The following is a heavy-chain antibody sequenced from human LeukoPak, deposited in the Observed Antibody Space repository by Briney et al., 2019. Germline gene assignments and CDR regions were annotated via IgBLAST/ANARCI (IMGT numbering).Heavy chain of an antibody. V-gene: IGHV3-48*01. CDR2: ISASRDIT. D-gene: IGHD3-3*01. Sequence: GGSLRLSCAASGFNYSSYTMNWVRQAPGMGLEWLSYISASRDITYYADSLKGRFTISRDNAKNSLYLQMNSLRAEDTAVYYCVRGSLASGVVVYYYYYLDVWGKGTTVTVSS. CDR1: GFNYSSYT. J-gene: IGHJ6*03. CDR3: VRGSLASGVVVYYYYYLDV.